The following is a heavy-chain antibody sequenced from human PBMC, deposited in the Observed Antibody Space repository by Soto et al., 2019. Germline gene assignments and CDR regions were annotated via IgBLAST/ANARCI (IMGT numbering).Heavy chain of an antibody. V-gene: IGHV1-18*01. CDR2: SSALNGFT. Sequence: QLQLVQSGSEVKKPGASVKVSCKTSGFTFTNYGFTWVRQAPGKGLEWMGWSSALNGFTNYAQDCQGRVTLTTDSSTNTAYMELRGLRSDDTAFYYCSATTSIAIGLRYGGQGTLVSVAS. J-gene: IGHJ4*02. D-gene: IGHD6-6*01. CDR3: SATTSIAIGLRY. CDR1: GFTFTNYG.